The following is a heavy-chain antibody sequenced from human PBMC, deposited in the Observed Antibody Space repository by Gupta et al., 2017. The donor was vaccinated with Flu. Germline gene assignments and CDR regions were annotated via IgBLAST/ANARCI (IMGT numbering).Heavy chain of an antibody. D-gene: IGHD4-23*01. Sequence: QVQLQESGPGLVKPSETLSLTCTISGVSISRYYWSWIRQPPGRGLEWIGSVYYSGRSVYNPSLQSPVTISLDTSRNHFSLKVTSVTAADTAVYYCARLQTVDTPLGVFALDIWGQGTKVTFSS. CDR1: GVSISRYY. J-gene: IGHJ3*02. CDR2: VYYSGRS. CDR3: ARLQTVDTPLGVFALDI. V-gene: IGHV4-59*01.